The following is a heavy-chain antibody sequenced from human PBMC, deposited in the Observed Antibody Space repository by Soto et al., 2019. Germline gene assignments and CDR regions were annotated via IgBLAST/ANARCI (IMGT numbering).Heavy chain of an antibody. CDR3: ARLSSSGWPIDS. Sequence: SETLSLTCTVSGGSISSGGYYWNWIRQHPGKGLEWXXXXXXXXXXXXXPSLNSRITISADTSKNQFSLKLSSVTAADTAVYYCARLSSSGWPIDSWGQGTLVTVSS. J-gene: IGHJ4*02. D-gene: IGHD6-19*01. CDR1: GGSISSGGYY. CDR2: XXXXXXX. V-gene: IGHV4-31*03.